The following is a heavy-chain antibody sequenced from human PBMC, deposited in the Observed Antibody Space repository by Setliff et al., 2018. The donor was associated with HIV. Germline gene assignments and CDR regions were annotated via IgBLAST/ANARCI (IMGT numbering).Heavy chain of an antibody. V-gene: IGHV3-7*01. CDR1: GFTFTSYW. CDR2: INQDGSEK. CDR3: ATDIVSGGSEYFQH. D-gene: IGHD6-13*01. J-gene: IGHJ1*01. Sequence: GGSLRLSCAASGFTFTSYWMIWVRQAPGKGLEWVANINQDGSEKNYVDSVKGRFTISRDNSNNTMYLQMKSLRPEDTAVYYCATDIVSGGSEYFQHWGQGTLVTVSS.